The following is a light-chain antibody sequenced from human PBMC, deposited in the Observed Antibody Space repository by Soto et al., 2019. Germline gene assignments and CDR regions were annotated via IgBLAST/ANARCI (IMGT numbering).Light chain of an antibody. CDR2: TNN. CDR3: APWADSLNGRV. Sequence: QSVLTQPPSASAAPGQRVTISCSGRSSNIGSNTVNWYQQLPGTAPKLLIYTNNKRPSGIPDRFSGSKSGTSASLVISGLQSEEEAAYYCAPWADSLNGRVFGGGTKLTVL. CDR1: SSNIGSNT. V-gene: IGLV1-44*01. J-gene: IGLJ2*01.